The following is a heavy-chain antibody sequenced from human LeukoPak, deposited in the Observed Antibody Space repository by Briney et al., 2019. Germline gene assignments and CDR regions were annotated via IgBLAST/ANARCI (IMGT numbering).Heavy chain of an antibody. CDR2: INAGNGNT. J-gene: IGHJ4*02. CDR1: GYTFTTYA. V-gene: IGHV1-3*01. Sequence: GASVKVSCKASGYTFTTYAIHWVRQAPGQGLEWMGWINAGNGNTKYSQKFQGRVTITRDTSATTAYMELSSLRSEDTAVYYCARDSSGYYHDYWGQGTLVTVSS. CDR3: ARDSSGYYHDY. D-gene: IGHD3-22*01.